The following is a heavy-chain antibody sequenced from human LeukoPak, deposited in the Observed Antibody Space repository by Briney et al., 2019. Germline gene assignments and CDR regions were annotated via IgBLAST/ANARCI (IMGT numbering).Heavy chain of an antibody. V-gene: IGHV1-46*01. J-gene: IGHJ5*02. Sequence: ATVKVSCKASGYTFTSYYMHWVRQAPGQGLEWMGLINPTGGSTGYAQKFQGRVTMTRDMSTSADYMELSSLRPEDTAIYYCARDNSVGDNAWWFDPWGQGTLVTVSS. CDR2: INPTGGST. D-gene: IGHD1-26*01. CDR1: GYTFTSYY. CDR3: ARDNSVGDNAWWFDP.